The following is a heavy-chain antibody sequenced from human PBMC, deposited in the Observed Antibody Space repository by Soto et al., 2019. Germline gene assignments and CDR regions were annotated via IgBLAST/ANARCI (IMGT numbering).Heavy chain of an antibody. CDR3: ARGGGRDLGDVYFQH. J-gene: IGHJ1*01. CDR1: GGSISSYY. D-gene: IGHD5-12*01. Sequence: SETLSLTCTVSGGSISSYYWSSIRQPPGKGLEWIGYIYYSGSTNYNPSLKSRVTISVDTSKNQFSLKLSSVTAADTAVYYCARGGGRDLGDVYFQHWGQGTLVTVSS. V-gene: IGHV4-59*01. CDR2: IYYSGST.